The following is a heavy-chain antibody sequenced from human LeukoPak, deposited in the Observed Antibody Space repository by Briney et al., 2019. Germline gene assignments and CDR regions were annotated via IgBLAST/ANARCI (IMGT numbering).Heavy chain of an antibody. J-gene: IGHJ4*02. Sequence: GGSLRLSCAASGFTFSDYYMSWIRQAPGKGLEWVSYISSSGDTIYYADSVKGRFTISRDNSKNTLYLQMNSLRAEDTAVYYCARDSRYSSSWYDYWGQGTLVTVSS. CDR3: ARDSRYSSSWYDY. D-gene: IGHD6-13*01. CDR2: ISSSGDTI. CDR1: GFTFSDYY. V-gene: IGHV3-11*04.